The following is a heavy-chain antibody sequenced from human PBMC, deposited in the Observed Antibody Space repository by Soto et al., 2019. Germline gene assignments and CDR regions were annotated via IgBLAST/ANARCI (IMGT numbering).Heavy chain of an antibody. J-gene: IGHJ4*02. V-gene: IGHV1-69*06. Sequence: QVQLVQSGAEVKKPGSSVKVSCKASGFTFSSYAISWVRQAPGQGLEWMGGIIPIFGTADYAQKFQGRVTITADKSTSTAYMELSSLRSEDTAVYYCARGGIVGAPRYFGYWGQGTLVTVSS. CDR2: IIPIFGTA. D-gene: IGHD1-26*01. CDR3: ARGGIVGAPRYFGY. CDR1: GFTFSSYA.